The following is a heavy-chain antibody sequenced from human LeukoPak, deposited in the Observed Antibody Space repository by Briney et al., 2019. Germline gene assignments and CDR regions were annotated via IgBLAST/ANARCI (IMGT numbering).Heavy chain of an antibody. J-gene: IGHJ4*02. CDR1: GFTFGSYS. V-gene: IGHV3-21*01. CDR2: ISSSSSYI. CDR3: ARDLDCSGGSCQVFDY. Sequence: KAGGSLRLSCAASGFTFGSYSMNWVRQAPGKGLEWVSSISSSSSYIYYADSVKGRFTISRDNAKNSLYLQMNSLRAEDTAVYYCARDLDCSGGSCQVFDYWGQGTLVTVSS. D-gene: IGHD2-15*01.